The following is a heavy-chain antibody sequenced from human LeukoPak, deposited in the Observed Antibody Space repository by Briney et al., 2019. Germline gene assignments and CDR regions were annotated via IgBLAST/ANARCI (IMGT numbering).Heavy chain of an antibody. Sequence: GGSLRLSCAASGFTFSAYNMYWVRQAPGQGLEWVSSLSGGSDHIYYADPVKGRFTISRDNAKNSLYLQMNSLRAEDTAVYYCARIGSGWYWDYWGQGTLVTVSS. CDR2: LSGGSDHI. J-gene: IGHJ4*02. CDR3: ARIGSGWYWDY. CDR1: GFTFSAYN. V-gene: IGHV3-21*01. D-gene: IGHD6-19*01.